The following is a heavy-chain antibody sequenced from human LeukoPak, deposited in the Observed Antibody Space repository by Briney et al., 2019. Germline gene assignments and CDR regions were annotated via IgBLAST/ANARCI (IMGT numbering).Heavy chain of an antibody. V-gene: IGHV1-46*01. CDR3: ASRGIAAAGEYFQH. CDR2: INPSGGST. CDR1: GYTFTNYY. J-gene: IGHJ1*01. Sequence: ASVKVSCKASGYTFTNYYIHWVRQAPGQGLEWMGIINPSGGSTSYAQKFQGRVTMTRDTSTSTVYMELSSLRSEDTAVYYCASRGIAAAGEYFQHWGQGTLVTVSS. D-gene: IGHD6-13*01.